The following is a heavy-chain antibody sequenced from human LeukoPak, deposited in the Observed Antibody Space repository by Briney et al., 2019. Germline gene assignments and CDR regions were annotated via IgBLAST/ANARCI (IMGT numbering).Heavy chain of an antibody. CDR3: ARDSTVACLFVS. D-gene: IGHD6-19*01. CDR1: GFTVSSNY. CDR2: IYSGGST. J-gene: IGHJ5*02. V-gene: IGHV3-66*01. Sequence: TGGSLRLSCAASGFTVSSNYMSWVRQAPGEGLEWVSVIYSGGSTYYADSVKGRFTISRDNSNNTLYLQMNSLRAEDTAVYYCARDSTVACLFVSWGQGTLVTVSS.